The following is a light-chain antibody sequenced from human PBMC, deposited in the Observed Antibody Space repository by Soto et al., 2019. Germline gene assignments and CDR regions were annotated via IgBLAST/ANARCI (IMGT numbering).Light chain of an antibody. CDR3: QQYGSSFRYT. Sequence: EIVLTQSPGTLSLSPGERATLSCRASQSISSSYLAWYQQKPGQAPRLLIYSASSRATGTPDRFSGSGSGTDFTLTISRLEPEDFAVYYCQQYGSSFRYTFGQGTKLQIK. CDR1: QSISSSY. V-gene: IGKV3-20*01. J-gene: IGKJ2*01. CDR2: SAS.